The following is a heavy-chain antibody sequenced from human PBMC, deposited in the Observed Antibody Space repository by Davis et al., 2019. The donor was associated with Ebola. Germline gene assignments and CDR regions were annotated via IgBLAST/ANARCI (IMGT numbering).Heavy chain of an antibody. Sequence: SETLSLTCTVSGGSISSSRYYWGWIRQPPGEGLQWIGSFFYTGSSYFNPSLKSRVTISVDTSKNQFSLKLSSVTAADTAVYYCARDHNIGGYYYYGMDVWGQGTTVTVSS. J-gene: IGHJ6*02. CDR3: ARDHNIGGYYYYGMDV. D-gene: IGHD3-10*01. CDR2: FFYTGSS. V-gene: IGHV4-39*07. CDR1: GGSISSSRYY.